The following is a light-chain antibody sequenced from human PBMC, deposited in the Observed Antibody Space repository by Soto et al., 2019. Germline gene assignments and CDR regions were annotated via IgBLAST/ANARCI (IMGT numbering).Light chain of an antibody. Sequence: QSVLTQPPSVSAAPGQKVTISCSGSSSNIGNNYVYWYQQLPGTAPKLLIYDNNKRPSGIPDRFSGSKSGTSATLGITGLQTGDEADYYCGTWDSRLSAVVFGGGTTLTVL. J-gene: IGLJ2*01. CDR3: GTWDSRLSAVV. CDR1: SSNIGNNY. CDR2: DNN. V-gene: IGLV1-51*01.